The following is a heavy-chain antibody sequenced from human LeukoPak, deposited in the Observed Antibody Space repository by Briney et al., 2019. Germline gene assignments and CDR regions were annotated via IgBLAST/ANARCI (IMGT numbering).Heavy chain of an antibody. J-gene: IGHJ5*02. V-gene: IGHV1-69*05. Sequence: SVKVSCKASGGTFSSYAISWVRQAPGQGLEWMGRIIPIFGTANYAQKFQGRVTITTDESTSTAYMELSSLRSEDTAVYYCARDGLWGYCSSTSCYGWFDPWGQGTLVTVSS. CDR1: GGTFSSYA. D-gene: IGHD2-2*01. CDR3: ARDGLWGYCSSTSCYGWFDP. CDR2: IIPIFGTA.